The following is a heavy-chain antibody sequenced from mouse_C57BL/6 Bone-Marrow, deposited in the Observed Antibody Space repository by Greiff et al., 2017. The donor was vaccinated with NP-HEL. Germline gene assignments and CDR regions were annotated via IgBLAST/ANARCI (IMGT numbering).Heavy chain of an antibody. Sequence: DVKLQESGGGLVKPGGSLKLSCAASGFTFSDYGMHWVRQAPEKGLEWVAYISSGSSTIYYADTVKGRFTISRDNAKNTLFLQMTSLRSEDTAMYYCAREAYDYAMDYWGQGTSVTVSS. V-gene: IGHV5-17*01. CDR2: ISSGSSTI. CDR3: AREAYDYAMDY. D-gene: IGHD2-3*01. J-gene: IGHJ4*01. CDR1: GFTFSDYG.